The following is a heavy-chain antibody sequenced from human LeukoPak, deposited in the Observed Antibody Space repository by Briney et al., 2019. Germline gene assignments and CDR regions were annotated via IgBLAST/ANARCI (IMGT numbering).Heavy chain of an antibody. Sequence: SETLSLTCTVSGGSISSYYWSWIRQPPGKGLEWIGRISTSGSTYYNPSLKSRVTISRDTSKNQFSLKLSSVTAADTAVYYCASQVGYFDYWGQGTLVTVSS. CDR2: ISTSGST. D-gene: IGHD1-26*01. J-gene: IGHJ4*02. CDR3: ASQVGYFDY. CDR1: GGSISSYY. V-gene: IGHV4-4*08.